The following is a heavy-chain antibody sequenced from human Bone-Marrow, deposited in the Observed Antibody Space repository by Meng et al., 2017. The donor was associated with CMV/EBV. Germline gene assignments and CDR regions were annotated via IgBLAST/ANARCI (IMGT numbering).Heavy chain of an antibody. Sequence: QGRIPEAGPGLAKPSETLALTCIVSGASIKNYNWNWVRQPAGQGLEWIGLIQVIGHTVYNPSLKSRVTVSLDASKNQFSLTLNSVTAADTATYYCAGSRPGGGACDYWGQGILVTVSS. D-gene: IGHD3-16*01. CDR3: AGSRPGGGACDY. CDR2: IQVIGHT. CDR1: GASIKNYN. V-gene: IGHV4-4*07. J-gene: IGHJ4*02.